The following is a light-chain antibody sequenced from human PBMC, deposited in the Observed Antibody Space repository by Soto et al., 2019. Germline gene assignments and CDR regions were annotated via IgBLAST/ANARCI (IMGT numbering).Light chain of an antibody. CDR2: SNN. J-gene: IGLJ2*01. CDR3: AAWDDSLNGPV. CDR1: SSDVGGYNY. Sequence: QSALTQPASVSGSPGQSITISCTGTSSDVGGYNYVCWYQQHPGKAPKLLIYSNNQRPSGVPDRFSGSKSGTSASLAISGLQSEDEADFYCAAWDDSLNGPVFGGGTKLTVL. V-gene: IGLV1-44*01.